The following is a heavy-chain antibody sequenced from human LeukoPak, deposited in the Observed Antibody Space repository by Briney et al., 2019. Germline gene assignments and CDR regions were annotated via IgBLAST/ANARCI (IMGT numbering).Heavy chain of an antibody. J-gene: IGHJ4*02. D-gene: IGHD2-2*01. CDR3: AKGGYCSRTSCIFYY. Sequence: GGSLRLSCAASGFTFSSSVMGWVRQTPGKGLEWVSAISNSGGSINYADSVKGRFTISRDNSKNTLYLQMNGLRAEDTAIYYCAKGGYCSRTSCIFYYWGQGTLVTVSS. CDR2: ISNSGGSI. V-gene: IGHV3-23*01. CDR1: GFTFSSSV.